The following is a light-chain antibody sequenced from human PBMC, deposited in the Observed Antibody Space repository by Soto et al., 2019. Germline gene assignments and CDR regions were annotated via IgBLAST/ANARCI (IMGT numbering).Light chain of an antibody. Sequence: QSAVTQPPSAYGTPGQRVTISCCGSSSNIGSNYVYWYQQLPGTAPKLLIYRNNQRPSGVPDRFSGSKSGTSASLAISGLRSEDEADFYCAAWDDSLSGRVFGTGTKVTVL. CDR2: RNN. CDR1: SSNIGSNY. CDR3: AAWDDSLSGRV. V-gene: IGLV1-47*01. J-gene: IGLJ1*01.